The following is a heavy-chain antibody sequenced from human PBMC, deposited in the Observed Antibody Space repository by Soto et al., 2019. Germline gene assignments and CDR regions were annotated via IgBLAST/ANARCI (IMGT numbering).Heavy chain of an antibody. Sequence: KPSETLSLTCTVSGASMNSYHWSWIRQPAGKGLEWIGHIHSSGSTTSNPSLKSRVTMSVDTSKNQFSLRLMSLTAADTAVYYCARDQGVAAAGITWFDPWGQGSLVTVSS. D-gene: IGHD6-13*01. J-gene: IGHJ5*02. CDR3: ARDQGVAAAGITWFDP. CDR2: IHSSGST. CDR1: GASMNSYH. V-gene: IGHV4-4*07.